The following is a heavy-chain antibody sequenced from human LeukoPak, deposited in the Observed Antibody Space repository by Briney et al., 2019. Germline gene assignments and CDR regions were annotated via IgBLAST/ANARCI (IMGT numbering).Heavy chain of an antibody. V-gene: IGHV3-53*01. CDR1: GFTVSSNY. CDR3: AYDSSGYYALDY. Sequence: TGGSLRLSCAASGFTVSSNYMSWVRQAPGKGLVWVSVIYSGGSTYYADSVKGRFTISRDNSKNTLYLQMNSLRAEDTAVYYCAYDSSGYYALDYWGQGTLVTVSS. CDR2: IYSGGST. J-gene: IGHJ4*02. D-gene: IGHD3-22*01.